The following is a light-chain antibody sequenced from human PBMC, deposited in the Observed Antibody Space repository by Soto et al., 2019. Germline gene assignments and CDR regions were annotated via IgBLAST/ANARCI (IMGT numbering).Light chain of an antibody. CDR3: AAWDDSLNGRV. J-gene: IGLJ3*02. V-gene: IGLV1-44*01. Sequence: QSVLTQPPSVSGAPGQRVTISCNGTSFNIGAGYEVHWYQHLPDRPPKLLIYNDNQRPSGVPDRFSGSKSGTSASLAISGLQSEDEADYYCAAWDDSLNGRVFGGGTKLTVL. CDR2: NDN. CDR1: SFNIGAGYE.